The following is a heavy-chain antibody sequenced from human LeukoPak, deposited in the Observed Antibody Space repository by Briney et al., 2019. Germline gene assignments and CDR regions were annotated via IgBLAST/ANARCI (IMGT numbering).Heavy chain of an antibody. V-gene: IGHV3-23*01. CDR3: AKDRGPTSLDAFDI. Sequence: GGSLRLSCSASGFTFSSYAMSWVRQAPGKGLEWVSAISGRWGSTYYADSVKGRFTISRDNSKHTLYVQMNSLRAEDTAVYSCAKDRGPTSLDAFDIWGQGTMVTVSS. CDR1: GFTFSSYA. J-gene: IGHJ3*02. D-gene: IGHD3-10*01. CDR2: ISGRWGST.